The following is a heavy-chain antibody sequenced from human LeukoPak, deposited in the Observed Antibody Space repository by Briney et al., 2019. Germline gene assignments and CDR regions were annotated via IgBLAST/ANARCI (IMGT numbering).Heavy chain of an antibody. CDR2: INPSGGST. Sequence: ASVKVTCKASGYTFTSYYMHWVRQAPGQGLEWMGIINPSGGSTSYAQKFQGRVTMTRDTSTSTVYMELSSLRSEDTAVYYCARDTGDTNFDYWGQGTLVTVSS. CDR1: GYTFTSYY. V-gene: IGHV1-46*01. CDR3: ARDTGDTNFDY. D-gene: IGHD3-16*01. J-gene: IGHJ4*02.